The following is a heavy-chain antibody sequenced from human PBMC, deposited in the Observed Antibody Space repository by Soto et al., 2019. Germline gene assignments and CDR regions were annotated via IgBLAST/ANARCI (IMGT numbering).Heavy chain of an antibody. CDR2: IRYDGSNT. CDR1: GFTVSGYG. V-gene: IGHV3-33*01. CDR3: ARDGVGATTYFGYFDY. D-gene: IGHD1-26*01. Sequence: QVQLVESGGGVVQPGRSLRLSCAASGFTVSGYGMHWVRQAPGKGLEWVAVIRYDGSNTYYADSVKGRFTISRDNPKNTLYLQMNSLRAEYTAVYYCARDGVGATTYFGYFDYWGQGTLVTVSS. J-gene: IGHJ4*02.